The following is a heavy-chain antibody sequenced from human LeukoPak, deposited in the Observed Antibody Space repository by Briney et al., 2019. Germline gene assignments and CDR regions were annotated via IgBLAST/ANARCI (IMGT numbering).Heavy chain of an antibody. CDR1: GFTFSSYS. CDR2: ISSSSSYI. D-gene: IGHD4-17*01. Sequence: GGSLRLSCAASGFTFSSYSMNWVRQAPGKGLEWVSSISSSSSYIYYADSVKGRFTISRDNSKNTLYLQMNSLRAEDTAVYYCAKVSPPADYGEPIDAFDIWGQGTMVTVSS. J-gene: IGHJ3*02. CDR3: AKVSPPADYGEPIDAFDI. V-gene: IGHV3-21*04.